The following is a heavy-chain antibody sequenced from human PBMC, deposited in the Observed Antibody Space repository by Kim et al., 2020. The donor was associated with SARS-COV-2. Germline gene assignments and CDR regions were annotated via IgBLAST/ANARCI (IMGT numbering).Heavy chain of an antibody. CDR3: ARLTYSRSWYTGFDY. V-gene: IGHV4-39*01. J-gene: IGHJ4*01. CDR2: IYYTGST. D-gene: IGHD6-13*01. Sequence: SETLSLTCTVSGGSISSSSYYWGWIRQPPGKGLEWIGNIYYTGSTYYNPSLKSRVTISVDTSKNQFSLKLSSVTAADTAVYYCARLTYSRSWYTGFDYWG. CDR1: GGSISSSSYY.